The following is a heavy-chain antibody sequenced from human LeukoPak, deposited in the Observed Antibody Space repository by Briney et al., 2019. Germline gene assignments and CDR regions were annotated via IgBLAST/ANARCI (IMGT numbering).Heavy chain of an antibody. CDR3: ARLSGAPVRHPIYHFDY. D-gene: IGHD2-2*02. CDR2: IYHSGST. Sequence: SETLSLTCAVSGYSISSGYYWGWIRQSPGKGLEWIGHIYHSGSTYKNPSLKSRVTISLDTSKNQFSLKLSSVTAADTAMYYCARLSGAPVRHPIYHFDYWGQGTLVAVSS. V-gene: IGHV4-38-2*01. CDR1: GYSISSGYY. J-gene: IGHJ4*02.